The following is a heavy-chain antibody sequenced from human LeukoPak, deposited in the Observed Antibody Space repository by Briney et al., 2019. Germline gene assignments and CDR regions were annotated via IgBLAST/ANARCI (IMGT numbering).Heavy chain of an antibody. V-gene: IGHV1-69*13. J-gene: IGHJ4*02. CDR1: GGTFSSYA. CDR3: AREVQGEFLYSSSWYYFDY. CDR2: IIPIFGTA. Sequence: SVKVSCKASGGTFSSYAISWVRQAPGQGLEWMGGIIPIFGTANYAQKSQGRVTITADESTSTAYMELSSLRSEDTAVYYCAREVQGEFLYSSSWYYFDYWGQGTLVTVSS. D-gene: IGHD6-13*01.